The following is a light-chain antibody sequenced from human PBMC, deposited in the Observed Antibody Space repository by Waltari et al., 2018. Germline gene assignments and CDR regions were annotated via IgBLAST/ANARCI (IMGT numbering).Light chain of an antibody. V-gene: IGKV1-39*01. CDR2: AAF. CDR3: QQSYRIPPT. Sequence: DIQMTQSPSSLSASVGDRVTITCRASQSINRYLTWYQQRPGEAPKLLLYAAFSLQSGVPSRFRGSGSGTDFTLTISSLQPEDVATYYCQQSYRIPPTFGPGTKVDIK. CDR1: QSINRY. J-gene: IGKJ3*01.